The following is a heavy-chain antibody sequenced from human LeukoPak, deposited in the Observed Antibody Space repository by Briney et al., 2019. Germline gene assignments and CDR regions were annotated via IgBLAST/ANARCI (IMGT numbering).Heavy chain of an antibody. V-gene: IGHV3-23*01. J-gene: IGHJ4*02. CDR2: ISGSGGST. CDR1: GFTFSSYA. CDR3: AKDIRITMVRGVINDY. D-gene: IGHD3-10*01. Sequence: GGSLRLSCAASGFTFSSYAMSWVRQAPGKGLEWVSAISGSGGSTYYADSVKGRFTISRDNSKNTLYLQMNSLRAEDTAVYYCAKDIRITMVRGVINDYWGQGTLVTVSS.